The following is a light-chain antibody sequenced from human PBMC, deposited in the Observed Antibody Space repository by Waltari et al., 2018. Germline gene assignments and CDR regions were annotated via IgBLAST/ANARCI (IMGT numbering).Light chain of an antibody. CDR1: HNVGNNY. J-gene: IGKJ4*01. V-gene: IGKV3-20*01. Sequence: EIVLTQSPGTLSLSPGERATLSCRASHNVGNNYLAWYQQKPGQAPRLLIYGASSRATGIPDRFSGSGSGTDFTLTISRLEPEDFALYHCQQYATSPLTFGGGTKVEI. CDR2: GAS. CDR3: QQYATSPLT.